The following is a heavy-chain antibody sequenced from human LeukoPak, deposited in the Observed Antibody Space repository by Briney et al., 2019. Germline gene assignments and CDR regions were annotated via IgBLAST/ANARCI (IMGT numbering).Heavy chain of an antibody. Sequence: GGSLRLSCAASGFTFSTNWMHWVRQAPGKGLVWVSRIKGDGSITNYADSVKGRFTISRDNAKNTLYLQMNRLRAEDTAVHYCARENWYLDYWGQGTLVTVSS. J-gene: IGHJ4*02. CDR1: GFTFSTNW. CDR3: ARENWYLDY. D-gene: IGHD1-1*01. V-gene: IGHV3-74*01. CDR2: IKGDGSIT.